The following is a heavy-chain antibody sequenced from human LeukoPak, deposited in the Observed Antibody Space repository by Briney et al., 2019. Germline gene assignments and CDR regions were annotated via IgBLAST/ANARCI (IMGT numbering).Heavy chain of an antibody. J-gene: IGHJ6*03. D-gene: IGHD6-6*01. CDR3: ARGTKQLKTYYYMDV. CDR1: GGSISSYY. Sequence: SETLSLTCTVSGGSISSYYWSWIRQPPGKGLEWIGEINHSGSTNYNPSLKSRVTISVDTSKNQFSLKLSSVTAADTAVYYCARGTKQLKTYYYMDVWGKGTTVTVSS. V-gene: IGHV4-34*01. CDR2: INHSGST.